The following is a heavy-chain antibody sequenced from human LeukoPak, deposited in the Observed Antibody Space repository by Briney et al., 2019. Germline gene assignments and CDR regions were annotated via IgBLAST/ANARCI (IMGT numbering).Heavy chain of an antibody. V-gene: IGHV5-10-1*01. J-gene: IGHJ5*02. D-gene: IGHD2-2*01. Sequence: GESLKISCKGSGYSFTNYWISWVRQMPGKGLEWMGRVDPSDSYPNYSPSFQGHVTISTDKSISTAYLQWRSLKASDTAMYYCARVYCSSPSCYAYGWLDPWGQGTLVTVSS. CDR1: GYSFTNYW. CDR2: VDPSDSYP. CDR3: ARVYCSSPSCYAYGWLDP.